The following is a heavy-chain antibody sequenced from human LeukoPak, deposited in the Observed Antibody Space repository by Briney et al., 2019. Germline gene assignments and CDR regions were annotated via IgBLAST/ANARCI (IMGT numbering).Heavy chain of an antibody. Sequence: PGGSLRLSCAASGFTVSSNYMGWVRQAPGKGLEWVSVIYSGGDTYYADSVKGRFTISRDNSKNMIYLEMSSLKAEDTAVYYCARARPRRYYYDSSGYYYGNSIDYWGQGTLVTVSS. D-gene: IGHD3-22*01. V-gene: IGHV3-66*01. CDR1: GFTVSSNY. CDR2: IYSGGDT. CDR3: ARARPRRYYYDSSGYYYGNSIDY. J-gene: IGHJ4*02.